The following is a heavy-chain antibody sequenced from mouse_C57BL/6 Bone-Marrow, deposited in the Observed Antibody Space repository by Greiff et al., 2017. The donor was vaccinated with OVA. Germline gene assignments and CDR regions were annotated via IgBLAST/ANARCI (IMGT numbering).Heavy chain of an antibody. D-gene: IGHD2-5*01. V-gene: IGHV1-55*01. Sequence: QVQLQQPGAELVKPVASVKMSCKASGYTFTSYWITWVKQRPGQGLEWIGDIYPGSGSTNYNEKFKSKATLTVDTSSSTAYMQLSSLTSEDSAVYYCARSYYSNYVDAMDYWGQGTSVTVSS. CDR1: GYTFTSYW. CDR2: IYPGSGST. J-gene: IGHJ4*01. CDR3: ARSYYSNYVDAMDY.